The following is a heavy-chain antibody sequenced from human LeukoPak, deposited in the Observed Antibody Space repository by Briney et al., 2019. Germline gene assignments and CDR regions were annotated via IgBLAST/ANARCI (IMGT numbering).Heavy chain of an antibody. D-gene: IGHD3-3*01. Sequence: GGSLRLSCAASGFTFSSYGMHWVRQAPGKGLEWVTFIRFDGSYEDYADSVKGRFTISRDNSKSTLYLQMNSLRAEDTAVYYCVPRKEWSCYMDVWGKGTTVSVSS. CDR2: IRFDGSYE. V-gene: IGHV3-30*02. CDR1: GFTFSSYG. J-gene: IGHJ6*03. CDR3: VPRKEWSCYMDV.